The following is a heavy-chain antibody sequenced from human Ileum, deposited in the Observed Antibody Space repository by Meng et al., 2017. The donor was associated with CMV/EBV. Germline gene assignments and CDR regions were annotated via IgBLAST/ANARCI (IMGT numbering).Heavy chain of an antibody. D-gene: IGHD1-26*01. V-gene: IGHV3-66*02. CDR2: IYSDGRT. J-gene: IGHJ4*02. Sequence: SGFSVSRNYLTWVRQAPGKGLEWVSNIYSDGRTYYSDSVKGRFTISRDNSKNTLYLQMSSLRADDTAVYYCARAGDDTGSFSGLGSWGQGTLVTVSS. CDR3: ARAGDDTGSFSGLGS. CDR1: GFSVSRNY.